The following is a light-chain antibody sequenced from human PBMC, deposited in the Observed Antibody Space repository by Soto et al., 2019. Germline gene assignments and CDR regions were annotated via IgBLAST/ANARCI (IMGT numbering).Light chain of an antibody. CDR1: QDISNY. CDR3: QQYNPYSRT. CDR2: AAS. J-gene: IGKJ1*01. V-gene: IGKV1-16*01. Sequence: DIQMTQSPSSLSASVGDRFTITCQASQDISNYLNWYQQKPGKAPKLLIYAASSLQSGVPSRFSGSGPGTDFTLTISSLQRDDFAIYYCQQYNPYSRTFGQGT.